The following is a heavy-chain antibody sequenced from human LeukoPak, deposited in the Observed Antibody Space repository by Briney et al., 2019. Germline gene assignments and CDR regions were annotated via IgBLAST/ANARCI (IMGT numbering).Heavy chain of an antibody. J-gene: IGHJ4*02. V-gene: IGHV4-59*01. CDR1: GGSISSYY. CDR2: IYYSGST. CDR3: ARGSGYSSSWYSSGFDY. Sequence: PSETLSLTCTVSGGSISSYYWSWIRQPPGKGLEWIGYIYYSGSTNYNPSLKSRVTISVDTSKNQFSLKLSSVTAADTAVYYCARGSGYSSSWYSSGFDYWGQGTLVTVSS. D-gene: IGHD6-13*01.